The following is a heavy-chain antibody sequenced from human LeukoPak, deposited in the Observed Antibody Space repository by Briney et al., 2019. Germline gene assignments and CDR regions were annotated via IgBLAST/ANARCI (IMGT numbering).Heavy chain of an antibody. CDR2: TYYSGST. Sequence: SETLSLTCTVSGGSISSGGHYWIWLRQLPGKGLEWIGYTYYSGSTYYNPSLKSRVTISVDTSKNQISLNLNSVTAADTAVYYCAREGTGRGSGYYYGLFDYWGQGTLVTVSS. D-gene: IGHD3-22*01. CDR1: GGSISSGGHY. J-gene: IGHJ4*02. V-gene: IGHV4-31*03. CDR3: AREGTGRGSGYYYGLFDY.